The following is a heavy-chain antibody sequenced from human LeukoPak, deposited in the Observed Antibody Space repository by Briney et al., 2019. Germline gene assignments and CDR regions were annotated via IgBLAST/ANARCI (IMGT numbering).Heavy chain of an antibody. CDR2: ISSSSSYI. Sequence: PGGSLRLPCAASGFTFSSYSMNWVRQAPGKGLEWVSSISSSSSYIYYADSVKGRFTISRDNAKNSLYLQMNSLRAEDTAVYYCARARIAAAAPFDYWGQGTLVTVSS. D-gene: IGHD6-13*01. V-gene: IGHV3-21*01. J-gene: IGHJ4*02. CDR3: ARARIAAAAPFDY. CDR1: GFTFSSYS.